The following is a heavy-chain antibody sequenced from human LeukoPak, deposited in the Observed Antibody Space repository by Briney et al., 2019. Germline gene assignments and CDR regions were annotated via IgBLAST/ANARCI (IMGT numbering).Heavy chain of an antibody. CDR3: ARDAGPRGSYSDY. CDR1: GGSISGYY. V-gene: IGHV4-59*12. D-gene: IGHD3-16*01. CDR2: VYYSGST. Sequence: PSETLSLTCTVSGGSISGYYWSWIRQPPGKGLEWIGYVYYSGSTNYSPSLKSRVTISVDTSKNQFSLKLSSVTAADTAVYYCARDAGPRGSYSDYWGQGTLVTVSS. J-gene: IGHJ4*02.